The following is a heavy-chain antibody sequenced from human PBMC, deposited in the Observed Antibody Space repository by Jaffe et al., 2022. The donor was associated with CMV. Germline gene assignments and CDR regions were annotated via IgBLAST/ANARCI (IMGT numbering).Heavy chain of an antibody. CDR3: ARMLYGSDYGDLYYYYYYMDV. J-gene: IGHJ6*03. V-gene: IGHV2-26*01. CDR1: GFSLSNARMG. D-gene: IGHD4-17*01. CDR2: IFSNDEK. Sequence: QVTLKESGPVLVKPTETLTLTCTVSGFSLSNARMGVSWIRQPPGKALEWLAHIFSNDEKSYSTSLKSRLTISKDTSKSQVVLTMTNMDPVDTATYYCARMLYGSDYGDLYYYYYYMDVWGKGTTVTVSS.